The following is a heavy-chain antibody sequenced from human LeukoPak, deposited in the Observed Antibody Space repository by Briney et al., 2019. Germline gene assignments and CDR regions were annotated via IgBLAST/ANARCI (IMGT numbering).Heavy chain of an antibody. CDR3: AAPSGSFLGYYYGLDV. CDR2: ISAYNGNT. V-gene: IGHV1-18*01. CDR1: GYTFTSYG. D-gene: IGHD1-26*01. J-gene: IGHJ6*02. Sequence: ASVKVSCKASGYTFTSYGISWVRQAPGQGLEWVGWISAYNGNTNYAQKLQGRVTMTTDTSTSTAYMELRSLRSDDTAVYYCAAPSGSFLGYYYGLDVRGQGTTVTVSS.